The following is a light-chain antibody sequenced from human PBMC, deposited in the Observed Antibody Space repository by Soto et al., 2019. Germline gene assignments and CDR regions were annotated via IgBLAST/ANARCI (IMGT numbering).Light chain of an antibody. CDR1: QSVGSNF. V-gene: IGKV3-20*01. Sequence: IVLTQSPGTLSLSPGERATLSCRASQSVGSNFLAWYQQKRGQAPRILIYAASNRASGIPDRFSGSGSGSAFTLTISRLEPEDCAVYYCQQYGSPPWAFGQGTRVEI. J-gene: IGKJ1*01. CDR2: AAS. CDR3: QQYGSPPWA.